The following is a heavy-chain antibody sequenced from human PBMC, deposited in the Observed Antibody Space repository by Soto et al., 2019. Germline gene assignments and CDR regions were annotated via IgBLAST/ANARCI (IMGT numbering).Heavy chain of an antibody. D-gene: IGHD2-8*01. CDR3: ARAQGVLYPLDT. J-gene: IGHJ5*02. CDR1: GYTFTAYY. Sequence: ASVKVSCKTSGYTFTAYYIHWVRQAPGQGLEWVGYINPNTGGTNYAQKFKGRVTLTSDTSVTTAYMNLTSLRSDDTAVYYCARAQGVLYPLDTWGQGSLVTAPQ. CDR2: INPNTGGT. V-gene: IGHV1-2*02.